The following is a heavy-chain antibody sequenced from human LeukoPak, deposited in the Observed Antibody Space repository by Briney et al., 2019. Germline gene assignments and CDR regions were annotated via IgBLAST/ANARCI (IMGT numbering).Heavy chain of an antibody. V-gene: IGHV4-4*07. CDR3: ARWNLGGYYGFHDAFDI. Sequence: SETLSLTCTVSGRSISSYYWSWIRQPAGKGLEWIGRIYTSGSTNYNPSLKSRVTMSVETSKNQFSLKLSSVAAAGTAGYYCARWNLGGYYGFHDAFDIWGQGKMVTVS. J-gene: IGHJ3*02. CDR2: IYTSGST. CDR1: GRSISSYY. D-gene: IGHD3-22*01.